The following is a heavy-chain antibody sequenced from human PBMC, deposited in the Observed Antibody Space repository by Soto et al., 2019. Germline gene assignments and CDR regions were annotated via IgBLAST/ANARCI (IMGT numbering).Heavy chain of an antibody. Sequence: QITLKESGPTLVKPTETLTLTCSFSGFSLTTGGEGVGWVRQPPGEALEWLALIYWDDDERYSPSLKTRLTITKDPSKNQVVLIMTNMDPVDTATYFCAHSRNLITEDAQVGDFDYLGQGTLVTVSS. CDR1: GFSLTTGGEG. CDR2: IYWDDDE. V-gene: IGHV2-5*02. D-gene: IGHD3-10*01. CDR3: AHSRNLITEDAQVGDFDY. J-gene: IGHJ4*02.